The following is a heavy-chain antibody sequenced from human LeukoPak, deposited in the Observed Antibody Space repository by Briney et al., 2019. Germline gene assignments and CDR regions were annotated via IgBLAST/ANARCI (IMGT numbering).Heavy chain of an antibody. CDR1: AYTFTSYG. J-gene: IGHJ4*02. CDR2: ISIYEGKT. CDR3: ARGVRENRSWYTVHFDY. D-gene: IGHD2-2*02. Sequence: ASVKISCTASAYTFTSYGISWVRQAPGQGLEWMGWISIYEGKTLYAQKFQGRVTMTTDTSTSTAYMELRSLRSDDTAVYYCARGVRENRSWYTVHFDYWGQGTLVTVSS. V-gene: IGHV1-18*01.